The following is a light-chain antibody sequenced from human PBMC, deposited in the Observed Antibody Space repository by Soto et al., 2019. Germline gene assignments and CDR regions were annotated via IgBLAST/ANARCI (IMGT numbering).Light chain of an antibody. CDR3: MQGTHWPWT. V-gene: IGKV2-30*01. CDR2: KIS. CDR1: QTLVYDDGNIY. J-gene: IGKJ1*01. Sequence: DVVVTQSPLSLPVTLGQPASISCRSSQTLVYDDGNIYLNWFQQRPGQSPRRLIYKISTRDSGVPDRFRGSGSGTDFTLKISRVEAEDVGVYYCMQGTHWPWTFGQGTKVEI.